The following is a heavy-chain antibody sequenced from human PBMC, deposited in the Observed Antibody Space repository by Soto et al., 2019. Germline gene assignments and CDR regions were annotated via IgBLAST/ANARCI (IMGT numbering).Heavy chain of an antibody. CDR3: ARISAYHFDY. CDR2: IYHSGAT. V-gene: IGHV4-4*02. J-gene: IGHJ4*02. D-gene: IGHD3-16*01. CDR1: GGSIRSNNW. Sequence: PSETLSLTCAVSGGSIRSNNWWSWVRQPPGKGLEWIGEIYHSGATNYNPSLKSRVTISVDKSKNQFSLKLSSLTAADTAVYYCARISAYHFDYWGQGTLVTVSS.